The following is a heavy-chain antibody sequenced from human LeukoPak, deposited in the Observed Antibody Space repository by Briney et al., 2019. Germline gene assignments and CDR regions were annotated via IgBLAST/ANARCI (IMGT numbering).Heavy chain of an antibody. Sequence: QPGGSLRLSCAASGFTFSDHFMDWVRQAPGKGVEWVGRSRHKGNNYATQYAASVKDRFTISRDDSKSSLHLQMNSLKTEDTAVYFCVAMLRGVGHWGQGTLVTVSS. V-gene: IGHV3-72*01. CDR2: SRHKGNNYAT. J-gene: IGHJ4*02. D-gene: IGHD3-10*01. CDR1: GFTFSDHF. CDR3: VAMLRGVGH.